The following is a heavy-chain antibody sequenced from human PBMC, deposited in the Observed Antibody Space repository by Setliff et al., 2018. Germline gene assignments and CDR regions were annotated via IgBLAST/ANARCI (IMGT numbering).Heavy chain of an antibody. D-gene: IGHD3-10*01. V-gene: IGHV1-8*01. CDR1: GYTFTSYD. Sequence: PGESLKVSCKASGYTFTSYDINWVRQATGQGLEWMGWMNPNSGNTGYAQKFQGRVTMTRNTSISTAYMELSSLRSEDTAVYYCATRATRSGSYPTQLNNWFDPWGQGTLVTVSS. J-gene: IGHJ5*02. CDR2: MNPNSGNT. CDR3: ATRATRSGSYPTQLNNWFDP.